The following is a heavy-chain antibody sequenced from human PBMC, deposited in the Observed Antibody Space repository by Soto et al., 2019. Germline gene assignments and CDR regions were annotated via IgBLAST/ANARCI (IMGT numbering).Heavy chain of an antibody. CDR1: GFTFSSYA. J-gene: IGHJ4*02. CDR2: ISYDGSNK. V-gene: IGHV3-30-3*01. CDR3: ARGYSGYDLDY. Sequence: LRLSCAASGFTFSSYAMHWVRQAPGKGLEWVAVISYDGSNKYYADSVKGRFTISRDNSKNTLYLQMNSLRAEDTAVYYCARGYSGYDLDYWGQGTLVTVSS. D-gene: IGHD5-12*01.